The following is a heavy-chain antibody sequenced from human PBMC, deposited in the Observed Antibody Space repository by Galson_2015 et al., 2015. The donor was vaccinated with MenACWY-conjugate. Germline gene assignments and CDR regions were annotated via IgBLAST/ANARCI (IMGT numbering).Heavy chain of an antibody. CDR3: TRADHRYCSRTNCPFDH. J-gene: IGHJ4*02. Sequence: SLRLSCAVSGFTFRNYWMTWVRQAPGKGLEWVGYIQSKNYGANTQYAASVKDRFSISRDDSRSIAYLQMESLKAEDTALYYCTRADHRYCSRTNCPFDHWGQGALVTVSS. CDR2: IQSKNYGANT. V-gene: IGHV3-49*04. CDR1: GFTFRNYW. D-gene: IGHD2-2*01.